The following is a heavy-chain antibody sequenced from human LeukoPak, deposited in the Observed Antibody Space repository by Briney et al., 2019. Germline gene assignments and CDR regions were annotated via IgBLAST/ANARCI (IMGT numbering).Heavy chain of an antibody. V-gene: IGHV3-23*01. D-gene: IGHD2-8*01. CDR3: AKRITVSAGYYLDT. Sequence: GGSLRLSCVGSGFSFSSFAMSWVRQAPGKGLEWVSTVSGGGAYTYYADSVKGRFTVSRDDSKSMHFLQMNSLRPEDTALYFCAKRITVSAGYYLDTWGQGTLVTVSS. CDR2: VSGGGAYT. CDR1: GFSFSSFA. J-gene: IGHJ4*02.